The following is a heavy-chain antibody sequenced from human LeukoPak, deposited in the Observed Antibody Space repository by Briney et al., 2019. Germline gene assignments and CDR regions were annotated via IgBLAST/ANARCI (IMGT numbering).Heavy chain of an antibody. Sequence: SETLSLTCTVSGGSISSGGYYWSWIRQHPGKGLEWIGYIYYSGSTYYNPSLKSRVTISVDTSKNQFSLKLSSVTAADTAVYYCARDHRLYNNEAYWGQGTLVTVSS. D-gene: IGHD4-11*01. J-gene: IGHJ4*02. CDR2: IYYSGST. CDR3: ARDHRLYNNEAY. V-gene: IGHV4-31*03. CDR1: GGSISSGGYY.